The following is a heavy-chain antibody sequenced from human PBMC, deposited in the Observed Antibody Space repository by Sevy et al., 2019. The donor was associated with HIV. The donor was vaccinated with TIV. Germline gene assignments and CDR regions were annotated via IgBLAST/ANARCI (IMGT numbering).Heavy chain of an antibody. D-gene: IGHD1-26*01. V-gene: IGHV4-59*01. CDR2: IYYSAST. CDR3: ASGSGSYYDAFHI. CDR1: GGSISGNF. Sequence: SETLSLTCSVSGGSISGNFWTWIRQPPGKGLEWIGYIYYSASTNSNPSLKSRVSISLDTSKNQFSLRLNSVTAADTAVYYCASGSGSYYDAFHIWGQGTMVTVSS. J-gene: IGHJ3*02.